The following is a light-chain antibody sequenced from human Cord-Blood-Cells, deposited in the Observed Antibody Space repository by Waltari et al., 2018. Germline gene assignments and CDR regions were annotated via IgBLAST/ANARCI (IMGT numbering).Light chain of an antibody. CDR3: CSYAGSSTL. CDR1: STDVGSSNL. CDR2: EGS. V-gene: IGLV2-23*01. Sequence: HSALTQPASVSGSPGPSITIPCTGTSTDVGSSNLVSWYQQHPGKAPKLMIYEGSKRPSGVSNRFSGSKSGNTASLTISGLQAEDEADYYCCSYAGSSTLFGGGTKLTVL. J-gene: IGLJ2*01.